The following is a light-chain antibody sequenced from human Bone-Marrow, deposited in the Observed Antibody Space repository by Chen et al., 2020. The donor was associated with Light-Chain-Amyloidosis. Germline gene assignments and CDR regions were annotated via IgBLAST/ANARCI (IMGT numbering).Light chain of an antibody. V-gene: IGKV1-NL1*01. CDR3: QQYYKMRPWA. CDR1: QDVSHA. CDR2: ATA. Sequence: DLQMTQFPPSLSASVGDRVPITPRASQDVSHAVAWYQQKPGTGPPLLIYATARLGRGVPYRCSGSGEGTECTITINGLQPEDTATYFCQQYYKMRPWAFGQGTKVRIK. J-gene: IGKJ1*01.